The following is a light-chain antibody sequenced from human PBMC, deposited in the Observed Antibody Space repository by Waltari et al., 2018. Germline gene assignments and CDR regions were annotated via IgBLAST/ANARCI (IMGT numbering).Light chain of an antibody. CDR1: SSDVGGYNF. J-gene: IGLJ2*01. CDR2: DVN. Sequence: QSALTPPASVSGSPGQSITISCTGTSSDVGGYNFVSWYQHHPGKAPKLLIYDVNNRPSGVSDRFSGSKSGNTASLTISGLQAEDEADYYCSSYTSSTSVVFGGGTQLTVL. CDR3: SSYTSSTSVV. V-gene: IGLV2-14*03.